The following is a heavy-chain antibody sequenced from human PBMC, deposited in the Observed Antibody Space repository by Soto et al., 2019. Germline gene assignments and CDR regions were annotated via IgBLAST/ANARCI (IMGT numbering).Heavy chain of an antibody. CDR2: IYWNDDK. J-gene: IGHJ5*02. CDR1: GFSLSTSVVG. Sequence: GPTLVNATQTLTLTCTFSGFSLSTSVVGVGWIRQPPGKALEWLALIYWNDDKRYSPSLKSRLTITKDTSKNQVVLTMTNMDPVDTATYYCAHRLDGSSWSNWFDPWGQGTLVTVSS. V-gene: IGHV2-5*01. CDR3: AHRLDGSSWSNWFDP. D-gene: IGHD6-13*01.